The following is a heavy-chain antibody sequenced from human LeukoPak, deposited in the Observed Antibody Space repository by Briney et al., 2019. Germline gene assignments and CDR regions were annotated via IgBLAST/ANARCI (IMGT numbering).Heavy chain of an antibody. Sequence: ASVKVSCKASGYTFTSYGISWVRQAPGQGLEWMGWISAYNGNTNYAQKLRGRVTMTTDTSTSTAYMELRSLRSDDTAVYYCARGRDYYDSSGYFGRYYYYGMDVWGQGTTVTVSS. CDR2: ISAYNGNT. CDR1: GYTFTSYG. D-gene: IGHD3-22*01. V-gene: IGHV1-18*01. J-gene: IGHJ6*02. CDR3: ARGRDYYDSSGYFGRYYYYGMDV.